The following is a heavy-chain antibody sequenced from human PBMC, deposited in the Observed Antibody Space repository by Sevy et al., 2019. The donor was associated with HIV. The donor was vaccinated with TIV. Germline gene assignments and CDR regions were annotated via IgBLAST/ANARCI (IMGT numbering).Heavy chain of an antibody. Sequence: GGSLRLSCAASGFTFSSYSMNWVRQAPGKGLEWVSSISSSSSYIYYADSVKGRFTISRDNAKNSLYLQMNSLRAKDTAVYYCARDPDYYDSSVDSGYWGQGTLVTVSS. V-gene: IGHV3-21*01. CDR2: ISSSSSYI. J-gene: IGHJ4*02. CDR1: GFTFSSYS. CDR3: ARDPDYYDSSVDSGY. D-gene: IGHD3-22*01.